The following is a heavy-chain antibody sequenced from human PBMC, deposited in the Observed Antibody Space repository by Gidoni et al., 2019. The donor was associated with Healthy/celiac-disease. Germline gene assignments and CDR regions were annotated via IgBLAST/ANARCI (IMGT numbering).Heavy chain of an antibody. V-gene: IGHV4-31*03. CDR1: GGSISSGGYY. D-gene: IGHD1-26*01. CDR2: IYYSGST. J-gene: IGHJ1*01. CDR3: ASSYPTTGRWELLTEAYFQH. Sequence: QVQLQESGPGLVKPSQTLSLTCTVSGGSISSGGYYWRWIRQPPGKGLEWIGYIYYSGSTYYNPSLKSRVTISVDTSKNQFSLKLSSVTAADTAVYYCASSYPTTGRWELLTEAYFQHWGQGTLVTVSS.